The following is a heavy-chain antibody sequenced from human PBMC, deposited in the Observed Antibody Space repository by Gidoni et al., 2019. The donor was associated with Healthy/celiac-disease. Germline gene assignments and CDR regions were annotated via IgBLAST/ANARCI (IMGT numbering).Heavy chain of an antibody. J-gene: IGHJ6*03. D-gene: IGHD3-3*01. V-gene: IGHV4-61*02. CDR2: IYTSGST. CDR3: ARECHYDFWSGYYYYYYYMDV. CDR1: VGSISSGSYH. Sequence: QLQLQESGPGLVTPSQTLSLSCTVSVGSISSGSYHWSWIRQPAGKGLEWIGRIYTSGSTNYNPSLKSRVTIAVDTSKNQFSLKLSSVTAADTAVYYCARECHYDFWSGYYYYYYYMDVWGKGTTVTVSS.